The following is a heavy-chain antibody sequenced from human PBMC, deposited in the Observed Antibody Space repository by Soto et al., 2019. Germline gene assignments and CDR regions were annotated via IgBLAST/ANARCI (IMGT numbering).Heavy chain of an antibody. Sequence: WRWIRQDPEKGLEGIGRLYYSVVSYYNPSLKSRVTISVDTSKNQFSLKLSSVTAADTAVYYCARRLAAAGYYYYGMDVWGQGTTVTVSS. CDR3: ARRLAAAGYYYYGMDV. CDR2: LYYSVVS. J-gene: IGHJ6*02. D-gene: IGHD6-13*01. V-gene: IGHV4-39*01.